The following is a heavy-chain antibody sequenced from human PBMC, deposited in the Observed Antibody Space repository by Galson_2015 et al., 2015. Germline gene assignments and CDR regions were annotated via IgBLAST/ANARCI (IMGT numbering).Heavy chain of an antibody. V-gene: IGHV3-49*04. D-gene: IGHD6-13*01. Sequence: SLRLSCAASGSTFSTYEMNWVRQAPGKGLEWVSFIRSKAYGGTTEYAASVKGRCTMSRDDSKSTAYLHMDSLKTEDTAVYYCRTSGYSTTWPLFDYSFQGTRVTVSS. CDR2: IRSKAYGGTT. CDR1: GSTFSTYE. J-gene: IGHJ4*02. CDR3: RTSGYSTTWPLFDY.